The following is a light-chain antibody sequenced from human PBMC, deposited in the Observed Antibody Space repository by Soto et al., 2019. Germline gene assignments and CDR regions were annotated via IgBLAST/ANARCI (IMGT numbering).Light chain of an antibody. Sequence: EVVMTQSPATLSVSPGERVTLSCRASKSVNSNLAWYQQKPGQPPRLLISGVSTRGTGIPARFSGSGSGTEFTLTISSLQSEDFAVYFCQQYSERWTFGQGTKVEIK. V-gene: IGKV3-15*01. CDR2: GVS. CDR3: QQYSERWT. CDR1: KSVNSN. J-gene: IGKJ1*01.